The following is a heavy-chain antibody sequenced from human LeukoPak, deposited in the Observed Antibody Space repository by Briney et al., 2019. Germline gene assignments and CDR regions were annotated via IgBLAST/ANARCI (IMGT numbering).Heavy chain of an antibody. Sequence: GGSLRLSCAASGFTFSSYSMNWVRQAPGKGLEWVSSISSSSSYIYYADSVKGRFTISRDNSKNTLYLQMNSLRAEDTAVYYCARQDYGDYFDYWGQGTLVTVSS. D-gene: IGHD4-17*01. CDR3: ARQDYGDYFDY. CDR2: ISSSSSYI. CDR1: GFTFSSYS. J-gene: IGHJ4*02. V-gene: IGHV3-21*04.